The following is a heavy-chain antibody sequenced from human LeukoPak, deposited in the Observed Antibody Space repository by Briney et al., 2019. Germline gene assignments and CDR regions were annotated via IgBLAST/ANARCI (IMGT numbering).Heavy chain of an antibody. CDR2: MSPHNGHT. J-gene: IGHJ3*01. CDR1: GYTFIDYD. Sequence: ASVKVSCKASGYTFIDYDINWVRQAPGQGLEWMGLMSPHNGHTEYAQNFQGRVTMTRDTSTGTAYMELRSLRSEDTAVYYCARRTPRCGGTCYGAFDVWGQGTMVTVSS. D-gene: IGHD2-21*01. V-gene: IGHV1-8*01. CDR3: ARRTPRCGGTCYGAFDV.